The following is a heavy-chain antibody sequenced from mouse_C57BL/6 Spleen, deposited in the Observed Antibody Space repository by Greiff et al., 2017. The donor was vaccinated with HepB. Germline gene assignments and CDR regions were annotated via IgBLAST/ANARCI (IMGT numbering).Heavy chain of an antibody. J-gene: IGHJ3*01. CDR2: IDPSDSET. D-gene: IGHD2-1*01. CDR3: AYGNWFAY. CDR1: GYTFPSYW. V-gene: IGHV1-52*01. Sequence: VQLQQPGAELVRPGSSVKLSCKASGYTFPSYWMHWVKQRPIQGLEWIGNIDPSDSETHYNQKFKDKATLTVDKASSTAYMQLSSLTSEDSAVYYCAYGNWFAYWGQGTLVTVSA.